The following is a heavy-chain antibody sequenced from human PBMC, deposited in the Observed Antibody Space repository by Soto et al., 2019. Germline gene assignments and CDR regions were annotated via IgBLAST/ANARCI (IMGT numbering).Heavy chain of an antibody. D-gene: IGHD3-10*01. J-gene: IGHJ4*02. V-gene: IGHV3-11*06. CDR2: ISSSSSYT. Sequence: GGSLRLSCAASGFTFSDYYMSWIRQAPGKGLEWVSYISSSSSYTNYADSVKGRFTISRNNSKNTLYLQMNSLRAEDTAVYYCARDPYYGSGSYYNLGFGYFDYWGQGTLVTVSS. CDR3: ARDPYYGSGSYYNLGFGYFDY. CDR1: GFTFSDYY.